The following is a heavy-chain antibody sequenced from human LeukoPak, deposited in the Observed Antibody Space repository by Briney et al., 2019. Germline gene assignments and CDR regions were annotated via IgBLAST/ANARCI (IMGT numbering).Heavy chain of an antibody. J-gene: IGHJ6*02. CDR2: IYYSGST. V-gene: IGHV4-59*01. Sequence: SETLSLTCTVSGGSISSYYWSWIRQPPGKGLEWIGYIYYSGSTYYNPSLKSRVTISVDTSKNQFSLKLSSVTAADTAVYYCARDGMGGYDLPNYYYYYGMDVWGQGTTVTVSS. CDR3: ARDGMGGYDLPNYYYYYGMDV. D-gene: IGHD5-12*01. CDR1: GGSISSYY.